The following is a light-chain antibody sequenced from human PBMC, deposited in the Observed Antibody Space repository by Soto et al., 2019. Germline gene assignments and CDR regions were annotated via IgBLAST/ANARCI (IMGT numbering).Light chain of an antibody. CDR3: QEYNNYWT. CDR2: DAS. Sequence: DIQVAQSPPTLSASLGDRVTITCRASQTISTWMAWYQQKPGKAPKLLVYDASTLQSGVASRFSGSGSGTEFTLTISSLHPDDFATYYCQEYNNYWTFGQGTKVDI. V-gene: IGKV1-5*01. J-gene: IGKJ1*01. CDR1: QTISTW.